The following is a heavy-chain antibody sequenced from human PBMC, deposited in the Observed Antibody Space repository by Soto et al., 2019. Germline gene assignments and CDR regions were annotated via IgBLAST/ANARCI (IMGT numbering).Heavy chain of an antibody. J-gene: IGHJ4*02. V-gene: IGHV4-31*03. D-gene: IGHD3-22*01. CDR1: GGSISRGGYY. CDR2: IFYSGTT. CDR3: ARDELYYDCSGYYYGGFDY. Sequence: PSETLSLTCTVSGGSISRGGYYWNWIRQHPGKGLEWIGYIFYSGTTYYNPSLKSRVTISVDTSKNQFSLKLSSVTAADTAVYYCARDELYYDCSGYYYGGFDYWGQGTLVTVSS.